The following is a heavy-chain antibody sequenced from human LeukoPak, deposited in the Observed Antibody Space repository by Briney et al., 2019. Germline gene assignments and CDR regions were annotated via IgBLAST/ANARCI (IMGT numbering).Heavy chain of an antibody. CDR3: ARLDYYGSGSYFDY. D-gene: IGHD3-10*01. V-gene: IGHV3-48*03. Sequence: PGGSLRLSCAASGFTSSSYEMNWVRQAPGKGLEWVSYISSSGSTIYYADSVKGRFTISRDNARNSLYLQMNSLRAEDTAVYYCARLDYYGSGSYFDYWGQGTLVTVSS. J-gene: IGHJ4*02. CDR1: GFTSSSYE. CDR2: ISSSGSTI.